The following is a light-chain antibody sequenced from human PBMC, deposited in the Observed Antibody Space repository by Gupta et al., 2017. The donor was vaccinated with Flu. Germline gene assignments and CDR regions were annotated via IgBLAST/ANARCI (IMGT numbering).Light chain of an antibody. J-gene: IGLJ3*02. Sequence: QSALTQPRSVSGSPGQSVTISCTGTSSDVGGYNYVSWHQQHTGKAPKLMIYDFSTPPSGVPDRFSGSKSGNTSSLTISGLQAEDEADYYCCSYAGSYTWVFGGGTKLTVL. CDR1: SSDVGGYNY. CDR3: CSYAGSYTWV. V-gene: IGLV2-11*02. CDR2: DFS.